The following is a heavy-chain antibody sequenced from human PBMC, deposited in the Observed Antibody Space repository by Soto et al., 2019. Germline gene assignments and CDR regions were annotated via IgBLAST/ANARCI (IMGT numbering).Heavy chain of an antibody. CDR2: IYYGAST. J-gene: IGHJ4*02. V-gene: IGHV4-39*01. CDR3: ARLYRRDYVDY. Sequence: SETLSLTCTVSGGSISSSLYYWGWIRQAPGKGLEWIGSIYYGASTYYNPSLKSRVTMSVDTSRNQFSLKLSSVTAADTAVYYCARLYRRDYVDYWGQGTLVTVSS. D-gene: IGHD3-16*02. CDR1: GGSISSSLYY.